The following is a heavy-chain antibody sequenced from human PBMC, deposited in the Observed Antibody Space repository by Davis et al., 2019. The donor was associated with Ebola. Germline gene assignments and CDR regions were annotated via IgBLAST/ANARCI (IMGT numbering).Heavy chain of an antibody. D-gene: IGHD6-6*01. CDR1: GFTFSRYG. Sequence: GESLKISCEASGFTFSRYGMHWVRQAPGKGPEWLTYIFFDGSETFYADSVKGRFTISRDNSKNTLYLQMGRLRSDDTAMYYCVRDFVEFSSSSFSDSWGQGTLVTVSS. CDR2: IFFDGSET. J-gene: IGHJ4*02. V-gene: IGHV3-30*03. CDR3: VRDFVEFSSSSFSDS.